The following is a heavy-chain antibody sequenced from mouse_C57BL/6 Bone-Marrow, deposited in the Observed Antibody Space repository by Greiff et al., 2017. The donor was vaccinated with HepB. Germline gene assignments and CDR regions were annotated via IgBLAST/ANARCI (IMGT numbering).Heavy chain of an antibody. D-gene: IGHD2-3*01. CDR3: ARADDGPSRRWFAY. J-gene: IGHJ3*01. V-gene: IGHV1-63*01. CDR1: GYTFTNYW. CDR2: IYPGGGST. Sequence: QVQLQQSGAELVRPGTSVKMSCKASGYTFTNYWIGWAKQRPGHGLEWIGDIYPGGGSTNYNEKFKGKATFTADTSSNTAYMQLSSLTTEDSAIYYCARADDGPSRRWFAYWGQGTLVTVSA.